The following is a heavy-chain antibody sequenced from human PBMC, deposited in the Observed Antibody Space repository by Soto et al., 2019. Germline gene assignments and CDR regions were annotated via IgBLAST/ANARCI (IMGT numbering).Heavy chain of an antibody. D-gene: IGHD6-19*01. CDR1: GGSISSGDYY. V-gene: IGHV4-30-4*01. Sequence: PSETLSLTCTVSGGSISSGDYYWSWIRQPPGKGLEWIGYIYYSGSTYYNPSLKSRVTISVDTSKNQFSLKLSSVTAAETAVYYCARGAGSGWDYYYYGMDVWGQGTTVTAP. CDR2: IYYSGST. CDR3: ARGAGSGWDYYYYGMDV. J-gene: IGHJ6*02.